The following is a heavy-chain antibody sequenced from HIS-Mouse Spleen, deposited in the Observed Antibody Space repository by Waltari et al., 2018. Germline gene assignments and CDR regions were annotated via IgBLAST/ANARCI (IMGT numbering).Heavy chain of an antibody. CDR3: ARALGYYFDY. CDR2: INPNMGGT. Sequence: QVQLVQSGAEVKKPGASVKVSCKASGYTFTGHYMHWVRQAPGQGLEWMGWINPNMGGTNYAQKFQGRVTMARDTSISTAYMELSRLRSDDTAVYYCARALGYYFDYWGQGTLVTVSS. D-gene: IGHD7-27*01. J-gene: IGHJ4*02. CDR1: GYTFTGHY. V-gene: IGHV1-2*02.